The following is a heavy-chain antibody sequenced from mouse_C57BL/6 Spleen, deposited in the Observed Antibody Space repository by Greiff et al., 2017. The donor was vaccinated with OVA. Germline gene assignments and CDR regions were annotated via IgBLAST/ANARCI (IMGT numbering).Heavy chain of an antibody. J-gene: IGHJ4*01. CDR1: GYTFTSYG. V-gene: IGHV1-81*01. CDR2: IYPRSGNT. D-gene: IGHD1-1*01. CDR3: ARWDYYGSSYSAMDY. Sequence: VQLQQSGAELARPGASVKLSCKASGYTFTSYGISWVKQSTGQGLEWIGEIYPRSGNTYYNEKFKGKATLTADKSSSTAYMELRSLTSEDSAVYFCARWDYYGSSYSAMDYWGQGTSVTVSS.